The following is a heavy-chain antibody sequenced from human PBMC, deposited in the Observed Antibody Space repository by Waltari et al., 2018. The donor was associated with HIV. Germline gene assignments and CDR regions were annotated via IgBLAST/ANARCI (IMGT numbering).Heavy chain of an antibody. J-gene: IGHJ4*02. CDR3: ARDLYSRNGDDY. V-gene: IGHV3-74*01. CDR2: INSDGSST. D-gene: IGHD6-13*01. Sequence: ELQLVESVGCLVQPGGSLRLPCAATGFTCSNYWMHWVRQAPGKGLVWVSRINSDGSSTNYAGSVKGRFTVSRDNAKNTLYLQMNSLRAEDTAVYYCARDLYSRNGDDYWGQGTLVTVSS. CDR1: GFTCSNYW.